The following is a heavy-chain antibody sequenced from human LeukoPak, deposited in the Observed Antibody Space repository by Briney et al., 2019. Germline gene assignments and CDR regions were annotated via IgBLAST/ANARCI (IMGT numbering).Heavy chain of an antibody. V-gene: IGHV4-30-4*01. D-gene: IGHD3-9*01. Sequence: SETLSLTCSLSGGSLSRGVYYWRWIRQPPGKGLVCSVYIYYSGSTYYNPSLKSRVTISVDTSKNQFSLKLSSVTAADTAVYYCARYYDILTGYRNDAFDIWGQGTMVTVSS. CDR3: ARYYDILTGYRNDAFDI. CDR2: IYYSGST. CDR1: GGSLSRGVYY. J-gene: IGHJ3*02.